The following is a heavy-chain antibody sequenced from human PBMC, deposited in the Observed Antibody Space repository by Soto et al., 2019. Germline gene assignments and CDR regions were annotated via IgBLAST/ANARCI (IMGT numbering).Heavy chain of an antibody. CDR1: GFIFSDFY. J-gene: IGHJ3*02. CDR3: ARAVGSYDAFDI. V-gene: IGHV3-11*01. Sequence: GGSLRLSCVASGFIFSDFYMSWIRRAPGKGLEWVSCIRHSGDTIYYADSVKGRFTISRDNAKNSLYLQMSSLRADDTAVYYCARAVGSYDAFDIWGQGTMVTVSS. D-gene: IGHD1-26*01. CDR2: IRHSGDTI.